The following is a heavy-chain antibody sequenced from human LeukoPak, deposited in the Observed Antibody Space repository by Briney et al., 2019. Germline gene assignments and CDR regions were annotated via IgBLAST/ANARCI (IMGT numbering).Heavy chain of an antibody. CDR3: ARGEDTFGVIIGSPFDY. J-gene: IGHJ4*02. D-gene: IGHD3-3*01. CDR2: INPSDGIT. Sequence: GASVKVSCKASGYIFTNHYMHWVRQAPGQGLEWMGLINPSDGITHYAQKFQGRVTMTRDTATSTVYMELTSLRSEDTAVYSCARGEDTFGVIIGSPFDYWGQGTLVTVSS. CDR1: GYIFTNHY. V-gene: IGHV1-46*01.